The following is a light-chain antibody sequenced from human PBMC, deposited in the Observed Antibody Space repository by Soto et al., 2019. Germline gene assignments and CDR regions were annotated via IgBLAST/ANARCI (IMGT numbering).Light chain of an antibody. Sequence: QSVLTQPPSVSGAPGQRVTISCTGSSSNIGAGYYVHWYQQLPGTASKLLIYGNTNRTSGVPDRFSGYKSGNSASLAITGLQPEDEADYYCQSYDSSLSAYVFGTGTKLTVL. CDR2: GNT. J-gene: IGLJ1*01. CDR1: SSNIGAGYY. CDR3: QSYDSSLSAYV. V-gene: IGLV1-40*01.